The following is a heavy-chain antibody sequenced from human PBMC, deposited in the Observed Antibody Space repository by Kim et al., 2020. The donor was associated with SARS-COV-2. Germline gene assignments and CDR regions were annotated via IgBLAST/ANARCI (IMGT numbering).Heavy chain of an antibody. J-gene: IGHJ4*02. V-gene: IGHV1-69*01. CDR3: ARDYYGSGSYYYFDY. D-gene: IGHD3-10*01. Sequence: QKFQGRGTITADESTSTAYMELSSLRSEDTAVYYCARDYYGSGSYYYFDYWGQGTLVTVSS.